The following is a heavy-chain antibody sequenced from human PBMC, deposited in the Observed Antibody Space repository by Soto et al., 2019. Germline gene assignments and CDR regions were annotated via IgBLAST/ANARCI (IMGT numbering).Heavy chain of an antibody. J-gene: IGHJ6*03. CDR1: GYTFTNYG. CDR2: INTSNDNT. V-gene: IGHV1-18*01. Sequence: ASVKVSCKASGYTFTNYGISWVRQAPGEGLEWVGWINTSNDNTLYAQKLQGRVTLTRDTSTNTVYMELSSLRSDDTAVYYCARVYGYYYYYMDVWGKGTTVTVSS. D-gene: IGHD2-8*01. CDR3: ARVYGYYYYYMDV.